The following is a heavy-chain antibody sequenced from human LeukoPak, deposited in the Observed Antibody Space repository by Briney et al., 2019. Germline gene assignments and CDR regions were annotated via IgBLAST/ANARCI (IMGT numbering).Heavy chain of an antibody. CDR1: GFTFDDYG. D-gene: IGHD2-21*01. V-gene: IGHV3-20*01. Sequence: GGSLRLSCAASGFTFDDYGMSWVRQAPGKGLEWVSGINWNGDSTGYADSVKGRFTISRDNAKNSLYLQMNSLRTEDTALYHCARGFVPPDAFDIWGQGTMVTVSS. CDR2: INWNGDST. J-gene: IGHJ3*02. CDR3: ARGFVPPDAFDI.